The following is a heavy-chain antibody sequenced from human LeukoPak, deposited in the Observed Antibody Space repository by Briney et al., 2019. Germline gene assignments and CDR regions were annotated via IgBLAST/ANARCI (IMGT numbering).Heavy chain of an antibody. J-gene: IGHJ3*02. CDR3: AKSREEIRGLDAFDI. CDR2: IYYSGST. V-gene: IGHV4-31*03. D-gene: IGHD5-24*01. CDR1: GGSISSDDYC. Sequence: SQTLSLTCSVSGGSISSDDYCWNWIRQHPGKGLEWIGYIYYSGSTYYNPSLRSRVALSVDTSKNQFSLKLSSLTAADTAVYYCAKSREEIRGLDAFDIWGQGTMVTVSS.